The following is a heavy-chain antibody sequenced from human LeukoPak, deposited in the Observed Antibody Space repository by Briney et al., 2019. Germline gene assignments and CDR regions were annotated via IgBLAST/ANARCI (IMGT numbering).Heavy chain of an antibody. Sequence: GGSLRLSCAASGFTFDDYAMHWVRQAPGKGLEWVSGISWNSGSIGYADSVKGRFTISRDNAKNSLYLQMNSLRAEDMALYYCAKGLTATPLDYFDYWGQGTLVTVSS. D-gene: IGHD3-16*01. CDR3: AKGLTATPLDYFDY. CDR2: ISWNSGSI. J-gene: IGHJ4*02. CDR1: GFTFDDYA. V-gene: IGHV3-9*03.